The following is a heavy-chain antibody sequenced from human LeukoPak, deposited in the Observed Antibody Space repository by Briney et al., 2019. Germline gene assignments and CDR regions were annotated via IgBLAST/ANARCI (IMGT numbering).Heavy chain of an antibody. Sequence: SGPTLVNPTETLTLTCNVSGFSLSNGRMGVSWVRQPPGKARERLAHIFSNDKESYKTSLKSRLSISKDTSKSQVVLTLTNTDPADTAIYYCTQIRDSWFYFDSWGQGTLVTVSS. CDR1: GFSLSNGRMG. CDR2: IFSNDKE. CDR3: TQIRDSWFYFDS. J-gene: IGHJ4*02. V-gene: IGHV2-26*01. D-gene: IGHD3-10*01.